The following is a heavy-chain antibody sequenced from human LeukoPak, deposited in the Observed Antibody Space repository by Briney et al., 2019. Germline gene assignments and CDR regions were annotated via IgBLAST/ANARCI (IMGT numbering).Heavy chain of an antibody. D-gene: IGHD6-13*01. V-gene: IGHV3-30*01. CDR1: GFTFSSYA. CDR2: ISYDGSNK. J-gene: IGHJ4*02. Sequence: GGSLRLSCAASGFTFSSYAMHWVRQAPGKGLEWVAVISYDGSNKYYADSVKGRFTISRDNSKNTLYLQMNSLRAEDTAVYYCATQQLVMVDYWSQGTLVTVSS. CDR3: ATQQLVMVDY.